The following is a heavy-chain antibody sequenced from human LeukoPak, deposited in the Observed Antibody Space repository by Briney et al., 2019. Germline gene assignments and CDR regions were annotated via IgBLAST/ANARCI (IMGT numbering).Heavy chain of an antibody. CDR2: ISSSSTFK. J-gene: IGHJ4*02. CDR3: AREIQAPGKTLDY. V-gene: IGHV3-21*01. CDR1: AFPFSTYT. Sequence: GGSLRLSCAASAFPFSTYTMHWVRQAPGKGLEWVSSISSSSTFKHYADSLKGRFTISRDNAKNTLYLQMNSLRAEDTAIYYCAREIQAPGKTLDYWGQGALVTVSS.